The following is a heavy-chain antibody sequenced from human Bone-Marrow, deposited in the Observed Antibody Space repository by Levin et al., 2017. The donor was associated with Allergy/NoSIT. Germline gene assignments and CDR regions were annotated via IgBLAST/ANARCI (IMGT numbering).Heavy chain of an antibody. Sequence: GGSLRLSCTVSGFSFGDFAMTWFRQAPGKGLEWIGLIRNKGYGGTTEYAASLKGNFIISRDDSKSIAYLQMNSLQTEDTAVYYCTRVGATAERTFDIWGQGTLVTVSS. CDR1: GFSFGDFA. D-gene: IGHD1-26*01. J-gene: IGHJ3*02. CDR3: TRVGATAERTFDI. V-gene: IGHV3-49*03. CDR2: IRNKGYGGTT.